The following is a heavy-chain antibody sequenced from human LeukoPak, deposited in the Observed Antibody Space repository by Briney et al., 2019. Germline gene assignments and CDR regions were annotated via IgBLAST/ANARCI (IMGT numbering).Heavy chain of an antibody. D-gene: IGHD3-3*01. CDR3: AREWTLYYDFWSGYYTSGYHGMDV. J-gene: IGHJ6*02. Sequence: GGSLRLSCAASGFTFSSYWMHWVRQAPGKGLVWVSRINSDGSGTSYADSVKGRFTISRDNAKNTLYLQMNSLRAEDTAVYYCAREWTLYYDFWSGYYTSGYHGMDVWGQGTTVTVSS. CDR1: GFTFSSYW. V-gene: IGHV3-74*01. CDR2: INSDGSGT.